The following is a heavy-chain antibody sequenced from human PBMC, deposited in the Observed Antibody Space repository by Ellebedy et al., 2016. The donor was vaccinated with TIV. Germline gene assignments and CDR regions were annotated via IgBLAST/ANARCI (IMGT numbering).Heavy chain of an antibody. CDR1: GYSFTSYW. V-gene: IGHV5-51*01. CDR2: IYPGDSDT. Sequence: ASVKVSCKGSGYSFTSYWIGWVRQMTGKGLEWMGIIYPGDSDTRYSPSFQGQVTISADKSISTAYLQWSSLKASDTAMYYSARPDSSAWPWGQGTLVTVSS. J-gene: IGHJ4*02. D-gene: IGHD3-22*01. CDR3: ARPDSSAWP.